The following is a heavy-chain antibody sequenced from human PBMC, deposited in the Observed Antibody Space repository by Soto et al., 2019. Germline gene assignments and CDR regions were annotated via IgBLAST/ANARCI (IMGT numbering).Heavy chain of an antibody. J-gene: IGHJ5*02. CDR2: IYYSGST. CDR1: GGSISSGDYY. V-gene: IGHV4-30-4*01. Sequence: PPETLSLTCTVSGGSISSGDYYWSWIRQPPGKGLEWIGYIYYSGSTYYNPSLKSRVTISVDTSKNQFSLKLSSVTAADTAVYYCARNAMIENWFDPWGQGTLVTVSS. CDR3: ARNAMIENWFDP. D-gene: IGHD3-22*01.